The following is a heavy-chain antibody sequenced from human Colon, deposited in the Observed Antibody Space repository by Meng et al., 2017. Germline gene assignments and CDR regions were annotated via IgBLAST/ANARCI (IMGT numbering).Heavy chain of an antibody. CDR3: AASSGWYRIDS. CDR2: FHYTGPI. CDR1: GVSVTSGQF. J-gene: IGHJ4*02. Sequence: QLQESGPGLVKPSCPLSLTCGVAGVSVTSGQFWTWVRQPPGKGLEWIGEFHYTGPINYKPSLMSRVTISVDASRNQFSLRLTSVTAADTAVYYCAASSGWYRIDSWGQGTLVTVPS. V-gene: IGHV4-4*02. D-gene: IGHD6-19*01.